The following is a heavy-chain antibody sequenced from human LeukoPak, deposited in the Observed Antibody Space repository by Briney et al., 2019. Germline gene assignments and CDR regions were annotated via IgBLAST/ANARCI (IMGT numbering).Heavy chain of an antibody. V-gene: IGHV1-69*06. D-gene: IGHD3-22*01. CDR3: ARTYYYNGSGYSFDY. CDR2: IIPIFDTG. J-gene: IGHJ4*02. CDR1: GGTFSSYA. Sequence: SVKVSCKASGGTFSSYAISWVRQAPGQGLEWMGGIIPIFDTGNYAQKFQGRVTITADKSTSTAYMELSSLRSEDTAVYYCARTYYYNGSGYSFDYWGQGTLVTVSS.